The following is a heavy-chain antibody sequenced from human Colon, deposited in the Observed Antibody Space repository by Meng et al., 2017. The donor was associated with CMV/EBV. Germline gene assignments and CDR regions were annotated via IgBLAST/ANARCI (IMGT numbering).Heavy chain of an antibody. CDR3: ARVGGELLIDY. J-gene: IGHJ4*02. Sequence: TCPVSGGSLSSGGYYWGWIRQHPGKGLEWIGYIYYSGSTYYNPSLKTPVTLSLDTSKNQFSLKLSSVLAAATAVYSCARVGGELLIDYWGQGTLVTVSS. V-gene: IGHV4-31*01. CDR1: GGSLSSGGYY. CDR2: IYYSGST. D-gene: IGHD1-26*01.